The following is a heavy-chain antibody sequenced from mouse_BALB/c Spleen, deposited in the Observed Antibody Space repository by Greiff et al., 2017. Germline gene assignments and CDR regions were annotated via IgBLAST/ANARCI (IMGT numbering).Heavy chain of an antibody. CDR2: INPGSGGT. Sequence: QVQLKESGAELVRPGTSVKVSCKASGYAFTNYLIEWVKQRPGQGLEWIGVINPGSGGTNYNEKFKGKATLTADKSSSTAYMQLSSLTSDDSAVYFCATSYGYDYFDYWGQGTTLTVSS. J-gene: IGHJ2*01. CDR3: ATSYGYDYFDY. V-gene: IGHV1-54*01. D-gene: IGHD2-9*01. CDR1: GYAFTNYL.